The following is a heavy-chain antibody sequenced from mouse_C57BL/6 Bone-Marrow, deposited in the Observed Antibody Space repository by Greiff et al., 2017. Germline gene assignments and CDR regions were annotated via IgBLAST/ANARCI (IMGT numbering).Heavy chain of an antibody. CDR2: INPGSGGT. V-gene: IGHV1-54*01. CDR1: GYAFTNYL. J-gene: IGHJ1*03. Sequence: VQLQQSGAELVRPGTSVKVSCKASGYAFTNYLIEWVKQRPGQGLEWIGVINPGSGGTNYNEKFKGKATLTADTSSSTAYMQLSSLTSEDSAVYCCAKAYGSSPRYWYFDVWGTGTTVTVSS. D-gene: IGHD1-1*01. CDR3: AKAYGSSPRYWYFDV.